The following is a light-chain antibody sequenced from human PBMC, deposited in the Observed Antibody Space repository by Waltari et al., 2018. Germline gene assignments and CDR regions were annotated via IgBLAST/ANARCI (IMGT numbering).Light chain of an antibody. Sequence: QSALTQPASVSGSPGQSITISCTGPSSDIGRYNSVSWYQHHPGKAPKLMIFDVNNRPSGVSNRFSGSKSGNTASLTISGLQAEDEADYYCSSYTTTSSLLVVFGGGTKLTVL. V-gene: IGLV2-14*03. J-gene: IGLJ2*01. CDR1: SSDIGRYNS. CDR2: DVN. CDR3: SSYTTTSSLLVV.